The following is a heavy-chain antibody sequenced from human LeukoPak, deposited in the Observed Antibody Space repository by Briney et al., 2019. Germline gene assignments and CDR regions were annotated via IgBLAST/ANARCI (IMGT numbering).Heavy chain of an antibody. Sequence: GGSLRLSCAASGFTVSSNYMNWVRQAPGKGLEWVTIISYDGTNKYYADSVKGRFTISRDNSKNTLFLQMNSLRAEDTAVYYCARSNYYDSRSWGFDIWGQGTMVTVSS. CDR3: ARSNYYDSRSWGFDI. J-gene: IGHJ3*02. CDR1: GFTVSSNY. D-gene: IGHD3-22*01. V-gene: IGHV3-30*03. CDR2: ISYDGTNK.